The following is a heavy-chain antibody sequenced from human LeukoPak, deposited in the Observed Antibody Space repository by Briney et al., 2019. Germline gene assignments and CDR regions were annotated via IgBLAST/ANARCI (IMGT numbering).Heavy chain of an antibody. V-gene: IGHV3-11*01. J-gene: IGHJ4*02. Sequence: GGSLRLSCAASGFTFSDYYMSWIRQAPGKGLEWVSYISSSGSTIYYADSVKGRFTISRDNAKNSLYLQMNSLRAEDTAVYYCARGAEYSSSWYPFDYWGQGTLVTVSS. CDR3: ARGAEYSSSWYPFDY. CDR2: ISSSGSTI. D-gene: IGHD6-13*01. CDR1: GFTFSDYY.